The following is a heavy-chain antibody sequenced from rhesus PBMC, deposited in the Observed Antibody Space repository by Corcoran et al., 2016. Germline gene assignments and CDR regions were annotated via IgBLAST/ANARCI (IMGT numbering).Heavy chain of an antibody. CDR1: GGPISGYY. D-gene: IGHD6-19*01. CDR2: IDGDRAGT. V-gene: IGHV4-81*01. Sequence: QVQLQESGPGLVRPSETLSLTCTVPGGPISGYYWPWIRQPPGTGLEWIGNIDGDRAGTNYNPSLESRVTISKDTSKNQFSLKLSSVTAADTAVYYCTRGTRYSSSFMFDYWGQGVLVTVSS. CDR3: TRGTRYSSSFMFDY. J-gene: IGHJ4*01.